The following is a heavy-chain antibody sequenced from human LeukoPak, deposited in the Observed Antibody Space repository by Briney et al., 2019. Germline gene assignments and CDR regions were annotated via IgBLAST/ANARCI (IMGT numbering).Heavy chain of an antibody. CDR1: GEPISSYY. J-gene: IGHJ4*02. CDR2: VYYNGNT. D-gene: IGHD3-3*01. Sequence: ETXSLTCLVSGEPISSYYWSWVRQAPGRGPEYIGNVYYNGNTNYNPSLKSRVAISVDASKNQFSLKVDSVTTADTAVYYCARGDYDFWSGNWRFDTWGQGTLVTVSS. CDR3: ARGDYDFWSGNWRFDT. V-gene: IGHV4-59*01.